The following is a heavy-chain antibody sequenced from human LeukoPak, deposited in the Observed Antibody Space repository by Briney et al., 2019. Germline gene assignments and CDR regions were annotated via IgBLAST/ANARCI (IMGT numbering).Heavy chain of an antibody. Sequence: PGGSLRLSCAASGFTFSSYAMSWVRQAPGKGLEWVSTITTSDGNTYYADSVKGRFTVSRDNSKNTLFLQMNSLRAEDTAVYYCAGGNDYFDYWGQGTLVTVSS. CDR1: GFTFSSYA. J-gene: IGHJ4*02. CDR2: ITTSDGNT. CDR3: AGGNDYFDY. V-gene: IGHV3-23*01. D-gene: IGHD3-16*01.